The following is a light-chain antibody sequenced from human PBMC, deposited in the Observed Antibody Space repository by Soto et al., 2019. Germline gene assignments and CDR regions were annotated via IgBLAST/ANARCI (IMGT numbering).Light chain of an antibody. V-gene: IGKV3-20*01. CDR1: QSVSSSY. Sequence: DMVLTQSPGTLSLSPGERATLSCRASQSVSSSYLAWYQQKPGQAPRLLIYGASSRATGIPDRFSGSGSGTDFTLTISRLEPEDFAVYYCQQYGSSPPLTFGGGTQVDIK. CDR2: GAS. J-gene: IGKJ4*01. CDR3: QQYGSSPPLT.